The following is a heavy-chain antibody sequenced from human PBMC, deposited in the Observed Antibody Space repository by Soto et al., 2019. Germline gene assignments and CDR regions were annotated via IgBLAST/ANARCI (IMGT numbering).Heavy chain of an antibody. Sequence: ASVKVSCKASGYTFTSYYMHWVLQAPGQGLEWMGIINPSGGSTSYAQKFQGRVTMTRDTSTSTVYMELSSLRSEDTAVYYCARENYYDSSGRFDAFDIWGQGTMVTVSS. CDR1: GYTFTSYY. D-gene: IGHD3-22*01. V-gene: IGHV1-46*01. J-gene: IGHJ3*02. CDR2: INPSGGST. CDR3: ARENYYDSSGRFDAFDI.